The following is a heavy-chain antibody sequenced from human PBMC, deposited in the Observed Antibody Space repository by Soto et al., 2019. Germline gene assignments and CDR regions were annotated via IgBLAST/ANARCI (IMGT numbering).Heavy chain of an antibody. V-gene: IGHV1-18*01. CDR3: ARGRYGEY. CDR2: ISAHNGNT. J-gene: IGHJ4*02. D-gene: IGHD3-10*01. Sequence: QVHLVQSGAEVKKPGASVKVSCKGSGYAFTTYGITWVRQAPGQGLEWMGWISAHNGNTNYAQKLQGRVTVTRDTSTSTAYMELRSLRSDGTAVYYCARGRYGEYWGKGTLVTVSS. CDR1: GYAFTTYG.